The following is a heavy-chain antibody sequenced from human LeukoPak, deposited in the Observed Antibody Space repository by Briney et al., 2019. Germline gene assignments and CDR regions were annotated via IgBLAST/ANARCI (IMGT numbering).Heavy chain of an antibody. CDR3: AREGGYSYGYADY. CDR1: GFTFSSYW. CDR2: IKNDGSST. Sequence: PGGSLRLSCAASGFTFSSYWMHWVRQAPGKGLVWVSRIKNDGSSTYYADSVRGRFTISRDNSKNTLYLQMNSLRAEDTAVYYCAREGGYSYGYADYWGQGTLVTVSS. V-gene: IGHV3-74*01. D-gene: IGHD5-18*01. J-gene: IGHJ4*02.